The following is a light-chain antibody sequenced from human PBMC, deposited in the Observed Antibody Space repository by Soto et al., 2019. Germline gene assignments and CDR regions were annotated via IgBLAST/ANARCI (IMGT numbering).Light chain of an antibody. CDR2: KGT. CDR1: SSDVGAYNS. CDR3: CSSAPESTYV. Sequence: QSVLAQPASVSGSPGQSITISCTGTSSDVGAYNSVSWYQQHPHRAPQVIIYKGTQRPSGVSNRFSGSTSGNAASLTISALQTDGEADYFCCSSAPESTYVCGTGTKVTVL. V-gene: IGLV2-23*01. J-gene: IGLJ1*01.